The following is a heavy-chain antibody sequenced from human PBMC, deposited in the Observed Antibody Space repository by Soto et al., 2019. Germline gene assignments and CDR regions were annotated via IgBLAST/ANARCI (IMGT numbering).Heavy chain of an antibody. CDR1: GDSVSRNSVS. CDR2: TYYRSKWNN. CDR3: ARSHPHSSSWYTFDY. J-gene: IGHJ4*02. Sequence: SQTLSLTCAISGDSVSRNSVSWNLIRQSPSRGLEWLGRTYYRSKWNNDYAGSVRSRIIINPDTSKNQFSLQLNSVTPEDTAMYYCARSHPHSSSWYTFDYWGQGTLVTVSS. V-gene: IGHV6-1*01. D-gene: IGHD6-13*01.